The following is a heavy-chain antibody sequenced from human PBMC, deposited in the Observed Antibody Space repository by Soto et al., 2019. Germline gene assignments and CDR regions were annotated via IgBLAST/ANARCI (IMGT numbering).Heavy chain of an antibody. V-gene: IGHV4-38-2*01. J-gene: IGHJ4*02. CDR2: IYHNRNS. CDR1: VNSITSGYY. Sequence: SETLSLTCAVPVNSITSGYYWGWIRQPPGKGLEWIGTIYHNRNSYYNPSLKSRVSLSVDKSKNQLSLRVSHVTAADTAVYYCASAVRGFSQGFDYWGQGTLVTVSP. CDR3: ASAVRGFSQGFDY. D-gene: IGHD5-18*01.